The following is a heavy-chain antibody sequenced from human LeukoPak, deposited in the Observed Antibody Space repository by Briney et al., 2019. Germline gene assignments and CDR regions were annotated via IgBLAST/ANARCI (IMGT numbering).Heavy chain of an antibody. CDR2: INSDGSST. Sequence: GGSLRLSCAASGFTFSSYWMRWVRQAPGKGLVWVSRINSDGSSTSYADSVKGRFTISRDNAKNTLYLQMNSLRAEDTAVYYCAREDVDGYLPDGYWGQGTLVTVSS. D-gene: IGHD5-24*01. CDR1: GFTFSSYW. J-gene: IGHJ4*02. V-gene: IGHV3-74*01. CDR3: AREDVDGYLPDGY.